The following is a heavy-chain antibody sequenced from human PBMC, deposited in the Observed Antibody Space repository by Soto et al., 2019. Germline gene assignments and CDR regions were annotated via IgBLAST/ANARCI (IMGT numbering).Heavy chain of an antibody. CDR1: GYTFNNYG. J-gene: IGHJ2*01. V-gene: IGHV1-18*01. Sequence: GASVKVSCKASGYTFNNYGISWVRQAPGQGLEWMGWVSAYNGNTNYAQKIQGRVTMTTDTSTSTAYMELRSLRSDDTAIYYCAREASYYGAAPWFFDLWGRGTLVTVSS. D-gene: IGHD4-17*01. CDR3: AREASYYGAAPWFFDL. CDR2: VSAYNGNT.